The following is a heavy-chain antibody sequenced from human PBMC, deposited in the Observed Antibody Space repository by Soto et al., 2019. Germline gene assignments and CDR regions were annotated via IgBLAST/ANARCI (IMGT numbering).Heavy chain of an antibody. CDR3: AKQGSDWHADVDY. V-gene: IGHV3-30*18. D-gene: IGHD3-9*01. J-gene: IGHJ4*02. CDR1: GFTFSSDG. Sequence: QVQLVESGGGVVQPGRSLRLSCAASGFTFSSDGMHWVRQAPGKGREWVSMISYDGTDEYYADSVKGRFTISRDNSKNALYLQINSLRPEKTAVYFCAKQGSDWHADVDYWGQGTLVT. CDR2: ISYDGTDE.